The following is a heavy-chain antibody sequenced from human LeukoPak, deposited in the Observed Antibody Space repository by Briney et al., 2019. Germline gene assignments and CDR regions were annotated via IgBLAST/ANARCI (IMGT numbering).Heavy chain of an antibody. D-gene: IGHD3-16*02. CDR3: AKDLGYDYVWGSYRRGYFDY. CDR2: ISGSGGST. V-gene: IGHV3-23*01. J-gene: IGHJ4*02. Sequence: GGSLRLSCAASGFTFSSYAMSWVRQAPGKGLEWVSAISGSGGSTYYADSVKGRFTISRDNSKNTLYLQMNSLRAEDTAVYYCAKDLGYDYVWGSYRRGYFDYWGQGTLVTVSS. CDR1: GFTFSSYA.